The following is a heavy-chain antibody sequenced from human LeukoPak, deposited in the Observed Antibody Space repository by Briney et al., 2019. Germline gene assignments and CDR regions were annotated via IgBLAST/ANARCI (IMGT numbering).Heavy chain of an antibody. J-gene: IGHJ4*02. CDR3: AKGTSLINILTGYFYYFDY. CDR2: ISGSGGST. D-gene: IGHD3-9*01. CDR1: GFTFSGYA. Sequence: PGGSLRLSCVASGFTFSGYAMSWVRQAPGKGLEWVTAISGSGGSTYYADSVKGRFTISRDNSKNTLYLQMNSLRAEDTAVYYCAKGTSLINILTGYFYYFDYWGQGTLVTISS. V-gene: IGHV3-23*01.